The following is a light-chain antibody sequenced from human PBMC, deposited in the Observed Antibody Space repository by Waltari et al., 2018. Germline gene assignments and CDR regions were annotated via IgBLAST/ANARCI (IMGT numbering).Light chain of an antibody. Sequence: EIVLTQSPATLSVSPGERATLFCRASHSIRNKLAWYQQKPGQAPRLLIYGASTRATGIPAIFSGSGSGTEFTLTISSLQSEYFAVYYCQQFNTWWTFGQGTKVEFK. CDR3: QQFNTWWT. CDR2: GAS. V-gene: IGKV3-15*01. CDR1: HSIRNK. J-gene: IGKJ1*01.